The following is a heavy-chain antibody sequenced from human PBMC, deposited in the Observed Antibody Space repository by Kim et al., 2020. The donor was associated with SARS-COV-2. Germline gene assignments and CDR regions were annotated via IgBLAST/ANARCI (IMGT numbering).Heavy chain of an antibody. CDR2: IKQDGSEK. J-gene: IGHJ4*02. CDR1: GFTFSSYW. D-gene: IGHD3-3*01. CDR3: ARAYYDFWSGYSPFEY. Sequence: GGSLRLSCAASGFTFSSYWMSWVRQAPGKGLEWVANIKQDGSEKYYVDSVKGRFTISRDNAKNSLYLQMNSLRAEDTAVYYCARAYYDFWSGYSPFEYWGQGTLVTVSS. V-gene: IGHV3-7*01.